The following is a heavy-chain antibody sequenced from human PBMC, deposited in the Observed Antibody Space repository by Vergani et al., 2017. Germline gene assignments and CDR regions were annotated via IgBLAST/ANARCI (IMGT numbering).Heavy chain of an antibody. J-gene: IGHJ4*02. CDR2: MNPNSGTT. CDR3: AREGFYDYVWGSYRLRGGYYFDY. CDR1: GYSFSSYD. V-gene: IGHV1-8*01. D-gene: IGHD3-16*02. Sequence: QVQLVQSGAEVKKPGASVKVSCRASGYSFSSYDISWVRQATGQGLEWMGWMNPNSGTTGYAQKFQGRVTITRDTSASTAYMELSSLRSEDTAVYYCAREGFYDYVWGSYRLRGGYYFDYWGQGTLVTVSS.